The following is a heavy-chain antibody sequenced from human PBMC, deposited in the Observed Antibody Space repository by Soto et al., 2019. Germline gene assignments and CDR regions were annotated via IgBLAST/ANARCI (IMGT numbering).Heavy chain of an antibody. CDR2: IWYDGSNK. CDR1: GFNFSSYG. D-gene: IGHD4-4*01. V-gene: IGHV3-33*01. CDR3: AIQTVTTDY. J-gene: IGHJ4*02. Sequence: GGSLRLSCAASGFNFSSYGMHWVRQAPGKGLEWVAVIWYDGSNKYYADSVKGRFTISRDNSKNTLYLQMNSLRAEDTAVYYCAIQTVTTDYWGQGTLVTVSS.